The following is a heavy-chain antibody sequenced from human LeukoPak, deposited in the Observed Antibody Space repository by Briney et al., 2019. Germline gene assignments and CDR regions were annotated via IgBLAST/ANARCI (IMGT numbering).Heavy chain of an antibody. J-gene: IGHJ4*02. D-gene: IGHD6-19*01. CDR1: GFSFNSYT. CDR2: ISGSSTNI. CDR3: ARDFSSGWYSPGYYFDR. Sequence: GGSLRLSCAASGFSFNSYTLNLVRQAPGKGLEWVSSISGSSTNIDYADSVKGRFTISRDNARNSLFLQMHGLRAEDTAVYYCARDFSSGWYSPGYYFDRWGQGTLVTVSS. V-gene: IGHV3-21*06.